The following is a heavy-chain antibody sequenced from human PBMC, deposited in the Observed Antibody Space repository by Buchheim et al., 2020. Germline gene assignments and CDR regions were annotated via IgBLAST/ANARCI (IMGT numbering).Heavy chain of an antibody. V-gene: IGHV3-33*01. J-gene: IGHJ6*02. Sequence: QVQLVESGGGVVQPGRSLRLSCAASGFTFSSYGMHWVRQAPGKGLEWVAVIWYDGSNKYYADSVKGRFTISRDNSKNTLYLQMNSLRAEDTAVYYCARDRNNWNWEAYYGMDVWGQGTT. CDR2: IWYDGSNK. CDR1: GFTFSSYG. CDR3: ARDRNNWNWEAYYGMDV. D-gene: IGHD1-7*01.